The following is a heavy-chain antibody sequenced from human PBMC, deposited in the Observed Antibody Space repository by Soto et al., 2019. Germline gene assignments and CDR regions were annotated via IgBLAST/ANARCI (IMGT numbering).Heavy chain of an antibody. CDR3: ARAPREDILTGYVYYYYYMDV. Sequence: ASVKVSCKASGYTFTSYDINWVRQATGQGLEWMGWMNPNSGNTGYAQKFQGRVTMTRNTFISTAYMELSSLRSEDTAVYYCARAPREDILTGYVYYYYYMDVWGKGTTVTVSS. J-gene: IGHJ6*03. D-gene: IGHD3-9*01. CDR2: MNPNSGNT. V-gene: IGHV1-8*01. CDR1: GYTFTSYD.